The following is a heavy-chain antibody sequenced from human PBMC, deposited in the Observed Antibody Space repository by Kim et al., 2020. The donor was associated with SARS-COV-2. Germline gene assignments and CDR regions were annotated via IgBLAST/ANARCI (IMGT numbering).Heavy chain of an antibody. V-gene: IGHV4-39*07. CDR2: IYYSGST. D-gene: IGHD5-18*01. J-gene: IGHJ3*02. Sequence: SETLSLTCTVSGGSISSSSYYWGWIRQPPGKGLEWIGSIYYSGSTYYNPYIKSRVTISVDTSKNQFSLKLSSVTAADTAVYYCARTLGYSYGFPHDAFDIWGQGTMVTVSS. CDR1: GGSISSSSYY. CDR3: ARTLGYSYGFPHDAFDI.